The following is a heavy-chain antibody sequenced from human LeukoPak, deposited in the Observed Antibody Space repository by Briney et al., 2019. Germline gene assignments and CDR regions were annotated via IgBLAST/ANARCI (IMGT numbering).Heavy chain of an antibody. V-gene: IGHV3-23*01. CDR2: ITGSGGGT. CDR1: GFTFSSYA. D-gene: IGHD6-6*01. Sequence: GRSLRLSCAASGFTFSSYAMSWVRQAPGKGLEWVSGITGSGGGTYYADSVKGRFTISRDSSSSTLFLQMKSLRAEDTATYYCAKEVAAGRKGIDYWGQGILVTVSS. J-gene: IGHJ4*02. CDR3: AKEVAAGRKGIDY.